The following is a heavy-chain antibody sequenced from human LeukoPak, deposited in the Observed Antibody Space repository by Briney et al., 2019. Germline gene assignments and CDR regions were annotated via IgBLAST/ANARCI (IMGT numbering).Heavy chain of an antibody. J-gene: IGHJ4*02. Sequence: GGSLRLSCAASGFTFSSYSMNWVRQAPGKGLEWVSSISSSSSYIYYADSVKGRFTISRDNAKNSLYLQRNSLRAEDTAVYYCAREYAPYCSSTSCYIGGFYWGQGTLVTVSS. CDR2: ISSSSSYI. CDR3: AREYAPYCSSTSCYIGGFY. D-gene: IGHD2-2*02. V-gene: IGHV3-21*01. CDR1: GFTFSSYS.